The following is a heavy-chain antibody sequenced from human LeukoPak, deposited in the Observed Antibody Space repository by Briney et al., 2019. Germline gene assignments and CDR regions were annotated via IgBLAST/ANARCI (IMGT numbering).Heavy chain of an antibody. V-gene: IGHV4-59*01. Sequence: SETLSLTCTVSGGSISYYYWSWIRQPPGKGLEWIGYIYYSGSTNYNPSLKSRVTISVDTSKNQFSLKLSSVTAADTAVYYCARVGDFRDGYYYFDYWGQGTLVTVSS. CDR2: IYYSGST. CDR3: ARVGDFRDGYYYFDY. CDR1: GGSISYYY. D-gene: IGHD5-24*01. J-gene: IGHJ4*02.